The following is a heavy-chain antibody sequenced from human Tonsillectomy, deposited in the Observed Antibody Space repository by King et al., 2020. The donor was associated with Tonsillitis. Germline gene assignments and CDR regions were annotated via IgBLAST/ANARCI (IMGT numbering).Heavy chain of an antibody. D-gene: IGHD6-13*01. CDR2: ISAYNGNT. Sequence: QLVQSGAEVKKPGASVKVSCKASGYTFTSYGISWVRQAPGQGLEWMGWISAYNGNTNYAQKLQGRVTMTTDTSTSTACMDLRSLRSDDTAVYYCARGYRTSWYGSPPGPFDYWGQGTLVTVSS. V-gene: IGHV1-18*01. CDR3: ARGYRTSWYGSPPGPFDY. CDR1: GYTFTSYG. J-gene: IGHJ4*02.